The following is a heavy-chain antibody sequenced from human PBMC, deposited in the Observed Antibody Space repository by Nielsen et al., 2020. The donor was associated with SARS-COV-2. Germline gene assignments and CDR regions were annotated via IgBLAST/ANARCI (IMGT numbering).Heavy chain of an antibody. CDR3: ARDLGIYYYDSSGYPPGGVGY. CDR2: INPSGGST. D-gene: IGHD3-22*01. J-gene: IGHJ4*02. V-gene: IGHV1-46*01. CDR1: GYTFTSYY. Sequence: ASVKVSCKASGYTFTSYYMHWVRQAPGQGLEWMGIINPSGGSTSYAQKFQGRVTMTRDTSTSTVYMELSSLRSEDTAVYYCARDLGIYYYDSSGYPPGGVGYWGQGTLVTVSS.